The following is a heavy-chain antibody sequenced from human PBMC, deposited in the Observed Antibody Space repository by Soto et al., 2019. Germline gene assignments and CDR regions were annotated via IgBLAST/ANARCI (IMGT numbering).Heavy chain of an antibody. D-gene: IGHD3-16*01. CDR2: INSGGTVA. J-gene: IGHJ4*02. CDR1: GFTYESYA. Sequence: EVQLLESGGGLVQPGVSLRLSCAASGFTYESYAMSWVRQAPGKGLEWVAGINSGGTVAHYADSVKGRFAISRDNSKNTLSLEMNSLRVDDPGLSYCAISSGGFGGLFVVPSDYWGQGTLVTVSS. V-gene: IGHV3-23*01. CDR3: AISSGGFGGLFVVPSDY.